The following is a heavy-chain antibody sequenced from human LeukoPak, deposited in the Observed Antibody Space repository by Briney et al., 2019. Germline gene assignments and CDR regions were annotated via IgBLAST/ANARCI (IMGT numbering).Heavy chain of an antibody. Sequence: ASVKVSCKASGYTFTSYGISWVRQAPGQGLEWMGWISAYNGNTNYAQKLQGRVTITADKSTSTAYMELSSLRSEDTAVYYCARSSHFVPYGGGMDVWGQGTTVTVSS. CDR3: ARSSHFVPYGGGMDV. CDR1: GYTFTSYG. D-gene: IGHD4-23*01. V-gene: IGHV1-18*01. CDR2: ISAYNGNT. J-gene: IGHJ6*02.